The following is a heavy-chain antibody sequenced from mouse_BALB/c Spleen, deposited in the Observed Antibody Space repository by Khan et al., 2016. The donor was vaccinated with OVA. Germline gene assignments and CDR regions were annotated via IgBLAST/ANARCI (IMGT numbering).Heavy chain of an antibody. D-gene: IGHD1-1*01. CDR1: GYSFTGYY. CDR2: ISCYNGST. V-gene: IGHV1S34*01. Sequence: LVKTGASVKISCKASGYSFTGYYMHWVKQSHGKSLEWIGYISCYNGSTTYNQKFKGKATFTVDTSSSTVYMQFNSLTSEDSAVYYCARGVYYGISSFAYWGQGTLVTVSA. J-gene: IGHJ3*01. CDR3: ARGVYYGISSFAY.